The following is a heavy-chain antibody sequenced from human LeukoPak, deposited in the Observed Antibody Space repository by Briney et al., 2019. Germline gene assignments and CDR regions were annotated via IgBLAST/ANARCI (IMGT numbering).Heavy chain of an antibody. J-gene: IGHJ6*03. V-gene: IGHV3-23*01. CDR3: AKSIEELIRGTYYYYSYTDV. CDR1: GLTFSSHA. D-gene: IGHD1-7*01. Sequence: GGSLRLSCAASGLTFSSHAMTWVRQAPGRGLEWVAVISGSGANTYYADSVKGRFTISRDNSNNTLYLQMRSLGTEDAAVYYCAKSIEELIRGTYYYYSYTDVWGKGTTVIVSS. CDR2: ISGSGANT.